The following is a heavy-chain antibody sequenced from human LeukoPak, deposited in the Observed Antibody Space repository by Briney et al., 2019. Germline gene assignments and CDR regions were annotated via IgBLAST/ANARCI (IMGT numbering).Heavy chain of an antibody. D-gene: IGHD3-22*01. CDR2: IFDTGHT. J-gene: IGHJ4*02. V-gene: IGHV4-38-2*02. Sequence: SETLSLTCTVSGYPITAGYDWGWIRQAPGKGLEWLVSIFDTGHTYDNSSLKSPVNLSMDTSKNQFSLKLSSVTAADTAVYYCARPPPDYYDSYSFDYWGQGTLVTVSS. CDR3: ARPPPDYYDSYSFDY. CDR1: GYPITAGYD.